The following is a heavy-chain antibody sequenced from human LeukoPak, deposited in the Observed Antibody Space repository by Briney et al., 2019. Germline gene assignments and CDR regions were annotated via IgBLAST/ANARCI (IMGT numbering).Heavy chain of an antibody. Sequence: GGSLRFSCAASGFTFSAYWMHWVRQAPGQGLVWVSRTDTEGTSTHYADSVKGRFTVSRDNAKNTVYLQMNSLRAEDTAVYYCARDSYNNVDYWGQGTLVTVSS. CDR2: TDTEGTST. J-gene: IGHJ4*02. D-gene: IGHD5-24*01. V-gene: IGHV3-74*01. CDR3: ARDSYNNVDY. CDR1: GFTFSAYW.